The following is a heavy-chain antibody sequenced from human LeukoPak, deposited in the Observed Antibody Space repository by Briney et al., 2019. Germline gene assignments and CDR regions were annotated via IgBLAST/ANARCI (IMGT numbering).Heavy chain of an antibody. D-gene: IGHD3-10*01. V-gene: IGHV4-30-2*01. J-gene: IGHJ6*03. Sequence: SETLSLTCTVSGGSISSGGYYWSWIRQPPGKGLEWIGYIYQSGSTYYTPSLESRVTISVDRSKNQFSLRLSSVTAADTAVYYCARGPPMVRGVIIRNYYYMDVWGKGTTVTVSS. CDR3: ARGPPMVRGVIIRNYYYMDV. CDR2: IYQSGST. CDR1: GGSISSGGYY.